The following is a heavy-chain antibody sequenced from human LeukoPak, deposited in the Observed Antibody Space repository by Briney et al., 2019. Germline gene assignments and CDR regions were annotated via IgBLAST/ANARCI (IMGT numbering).Heavy chain of an antibody. V-gene: IGHV4-34*01. Sequence: SETLSLTCAVYGGSFSGYYWSWIRQPPGKGLEWIGEINHSGSTNYNPSLKSRVTISVDTSKNQFSLKLSSVTAADTAVYYCARRRAGSGTTDYWGQGTLVTVSS. CDR2: INHSGST. J-gene: IGHJ4*02. CDR1: GGSFSGYY. CDR3: ARRRAGSGTTDY. D-gene: IGHD1-1*01.